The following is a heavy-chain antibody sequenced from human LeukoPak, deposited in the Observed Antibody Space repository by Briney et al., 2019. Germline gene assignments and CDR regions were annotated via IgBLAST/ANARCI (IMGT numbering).Heavy chain of an antibody. CDR1: GFIFRSHA. V-gene: IGHV3-23*01. CDR3: AKDFRIGYSAHFDY. D-gene: IGHD2-21*01. Sequence: GGSLRLSCVGSGFIFRSHAMSWVRQAPEKGLEFVSGIYENGGTTYYADSVKGRLSISRDNSKNTLYLQMDSLSGEDTAVYYCAKDFRIGYSAHFDYWGQGALVTVSS. J-gene: IGHJ4*02. CDR2: IYENGGTT.